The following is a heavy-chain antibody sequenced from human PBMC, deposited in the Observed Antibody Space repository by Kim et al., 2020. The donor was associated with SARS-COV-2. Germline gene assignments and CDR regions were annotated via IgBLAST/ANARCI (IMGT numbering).Heavy chain of an antibody. Sequence: GGSLRLSCAASGFTFSSYGMHWVRQAPGKRLEWVAVISYDGSNKYYADSVKGRFTISRDNSKNTLYLQMNSLRAEDTAVYYCATAEAYDYWGQGTLVTVS. J-gene: IGHJ4*02. V-gene: IGHV3-30*03. CDR2: ISYDGSNK. CDR1: GFTFSSYG. CDR3: ATAEAYDY.